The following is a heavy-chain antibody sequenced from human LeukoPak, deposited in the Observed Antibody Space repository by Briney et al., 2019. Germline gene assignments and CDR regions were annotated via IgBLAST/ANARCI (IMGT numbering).Heavy chain of an antibody. V-gene: IGHV1-69*13. CDR2: IIPIFGTA. D-gene: IGHD2-2*01. CDR1: GYTFTGYY. J-gene: IGHJ6*03. Sequence: ASVKVSCKASGYTFTGYYMHWVRQAPGQGLEWMGGIIPIFGTANYAQKFQGRVTITADESTSTAYMELSSLRSEDTAVYYCASRDPRYCSSTSCYEDVYYMDVWGKGTTVTVSS. CDR3: ASRDPRYCSSTSCYEDVYYMDV.